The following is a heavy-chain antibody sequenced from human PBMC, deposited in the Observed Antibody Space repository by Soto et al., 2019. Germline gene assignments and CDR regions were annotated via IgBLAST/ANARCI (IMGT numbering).Heavy chain of an antibody. D-gene: IGHD2-21*01. CDR2: IGTAGDT. J-gene: IGHJ6*02. CDR3: ASSPPGGXHYCDRMSV. CDR1: GFTFSSYD. V-gene: IGHV3-13*04. Sequence: GGSLRLSCAASGFTFSSYDMQWVRQATGKGLEWVSAIGTAGDTYYPGSVKGRFTISRENAKNSLYLQMNSLRAGDTAVYYCASSPPGGXHYCDRMSVRAQGTTVPVSS.